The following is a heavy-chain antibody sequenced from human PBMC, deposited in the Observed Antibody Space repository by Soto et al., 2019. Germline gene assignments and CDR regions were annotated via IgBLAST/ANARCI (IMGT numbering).Heavy chain of an antibody. CDR3: AARPRADYGDYYFDY. V-gene: IGHV3-23*01. J-gene: IGHJ4*02. CDR2: ISGSGGST. D-gene: IGHD4-17*01. CDR1: GFTFSSYA. Sequence: GGSLRLSCAASGFTFSSYAMSWVRQAPGKGLEWVSAISGSGGSTYYADSVKGRFTISRDNSKNTLYLQMNSLRAEDTAVYYCAARPRADYGDYYFDYWGQGTLVTVSS.